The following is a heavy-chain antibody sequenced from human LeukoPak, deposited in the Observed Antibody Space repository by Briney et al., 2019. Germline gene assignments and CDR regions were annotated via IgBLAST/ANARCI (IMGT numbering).Heavy chain of an antibody. V-gene: IGHV3-23*01. CDR2: ISGSGGST. Sequence: GGSLRLSCAASGFTFSSYAMSWVRQAPGKGLEWVSAISGSGGSTYYADSVKGRFTISRDNSKNTLYLQMNSLRAEDTAVYYCAKDTQIVVATPGYYWGQGTLVTVSS. CDR3: AKDTQIVVATPGYY. CDR1: GFTFSSYA. J-gene: IGHJ4*02. D-gene: IGHD3-22*01.